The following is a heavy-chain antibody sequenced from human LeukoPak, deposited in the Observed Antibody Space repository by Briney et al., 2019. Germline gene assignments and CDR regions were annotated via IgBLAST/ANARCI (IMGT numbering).Heavy chain of an antibody. CDR1: GFTVSSNN. D-gene: IGHD3-10*01. V-gene: IGHV3-66*01. CDR3: ARVGSASGSYFNYYYGMDV. J-gene: IGHJ6*02. CDR2: IYSGGST. Sequence: GGSLRLSYAASGFTVSSNNMSWVRQAPGKGLEWVSVIYSGGSTYYADSVKGRFTISRDNSKNTLYLQMNSLRAEDTAVYYCARVGSASGSYFNYYYGMDVWGQGTTVTVSS.